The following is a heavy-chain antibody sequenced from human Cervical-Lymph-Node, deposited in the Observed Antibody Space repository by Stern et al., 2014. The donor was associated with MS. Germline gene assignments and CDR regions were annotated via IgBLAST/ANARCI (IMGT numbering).Heavy chain of an antibody. CDR3: ARHYDSTGYGRENWFDP. Sequence: QVQLQESGPGLVKPSETLSLTCTVSGVSIRDYYWSWIRQPPGKGLQWIGYIYNSGGTKYNPSLKSRVTISIDTSTKEFSLKLRSVTAADTAVYYCARHYDSTGYGRENWFDPWGQGTLGTVAS. CDR2: IYNSGGT. J-gene: IGHJ5*02. D-gene: IGHD3-22*01. CDR1: GVSIRDYY. V-gene: IGHV4-59*01.